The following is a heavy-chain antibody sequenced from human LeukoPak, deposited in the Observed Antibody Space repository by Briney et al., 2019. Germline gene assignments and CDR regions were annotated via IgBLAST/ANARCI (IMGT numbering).Heavy chain of an antibody. CDR3: ARGGNRFGGFYFDY. Sequence: PSQTLSLTCTVSADSLSSGGHYWAWIRQFPGKGLESIGFIHHSGRSRHNPSLKDRVAISVDTSRKQFALKLSSVTAADTAMYYCARGGNRFGGFYFDYWGQGIQVIVSS. J-gene: IGHJ4*02. CDR2: IHHSGRS. D-gene: IGHD3-10*01. CDR1: ADSLSSGGHY. V-gene: IGHV4-31*03.